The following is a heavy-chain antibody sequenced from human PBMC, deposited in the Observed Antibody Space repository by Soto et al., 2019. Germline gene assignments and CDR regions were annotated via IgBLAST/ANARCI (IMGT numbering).Heavy chain of an antibody. CDR3: ARHVTPWAQGAFAI. CDR2: IYYSGST. Sequence: QLQLQESGPGLVKPSETLSLTCTVSGGSISSSSYYWGWIRQPPGKGLEWIGSIYYSGSTYYNTSLKSRVPIAVHTSKNRFSLRLSSVTAADTAVYYCARHVTPWAQGAFAIWGQGTMVTVSS. V-gene: IGHV4-39*01. CDR1: GGSISSSSYY. J-gene: IGHJ3*02. D-gene: IGHD2-15*01.